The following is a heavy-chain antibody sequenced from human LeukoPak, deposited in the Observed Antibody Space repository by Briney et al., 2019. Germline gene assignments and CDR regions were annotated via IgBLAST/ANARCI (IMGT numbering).Heavy chain of an antibody. D-gene: IGHD3-9*01. CDR3: AKASSYDILTGPIDAFDI. V-gene: IGHV3-20*04. Sequence: GGSLRLSCAASGFTFDDYGMSWVRQAPGKGLEWVSGINWNGGSTGYADSVKGRFTISRDNSKNSLYLQMNSLRTEDTALYYCAKASSYDILTGPIDAFDIWGQGTMVTVSS. J-gene: IGHJ3*02. CDR2: INWNGGST. CDR1: GFTFDDYG.